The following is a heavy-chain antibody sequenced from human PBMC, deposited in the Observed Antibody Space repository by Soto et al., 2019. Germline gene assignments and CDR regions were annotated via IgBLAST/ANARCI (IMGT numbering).Heavy chain of an antibody. CDR3: ARGGGSYYIAY. D-gene: IGHD1-26*01. J-gene: IGHJ4*02. CDR2: IYHSGTT. CDR1: GGSVSSGSYS. V-gene: IGHV4-61*01. Sequence: QVQLQESGPGLVKPSETLSLTCTVSGGSVSSGSYSWSWMRQPPGKGLEWIGYIYHSGTTNYNPSRKSRVTISVDTSKNQFSLKLSSVTAADTAVYYGARGGGSYYIAYWGQGTLVTVSS.